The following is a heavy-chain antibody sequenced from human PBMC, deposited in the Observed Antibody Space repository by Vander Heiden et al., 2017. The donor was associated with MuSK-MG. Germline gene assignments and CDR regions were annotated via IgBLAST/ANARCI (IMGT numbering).Heavy chain of an antibody. Sequence: EVHLVQSGAEVKKPGESLKISCKASGYSFTAYWIGWVRHKPGIGLEWMGIIYPGDSDIRNSPSLHGHVAISADRSISTAFLQWSSLKASDTAMYYCARQRWSPLVRGVDFDAFDMWGQGTMVIVSS. D-gene: IGHD3-10*01. V-gene: IGHV5-51*01. CDR3: ARQRWSPLVRGVDFDAFDM. J-gene: IGHJ3*02. CDR2: IYPGDSDI. CDR1: GYSFTAYW.